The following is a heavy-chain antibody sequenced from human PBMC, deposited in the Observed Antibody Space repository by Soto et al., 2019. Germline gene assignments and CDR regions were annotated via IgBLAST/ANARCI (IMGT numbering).Heavy chain of an antibody. CDR1: GGLFSSFA. CDR2: IIPVFGTT. J-gene: IGHJ4*02. CDR3: ARGGGPYVWFNEF. D-gene: IGHD3-16*01. Sequence: GASVKVSCKDSGGLFSSFAISWVRQAPGQGLEWMGGIIPVFGTTNYAQKFQDRVTITADESTSTAYMELSSLRSDDTAMYYCARGGGPYVWFNEFWGQGTQVTVSS. V-gene: IGHV1-69*13.